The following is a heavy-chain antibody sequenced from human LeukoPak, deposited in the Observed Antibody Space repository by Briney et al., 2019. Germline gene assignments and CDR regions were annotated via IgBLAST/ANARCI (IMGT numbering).Heavy chain of an antibody. V-gene: IGHV1-18*04. CDR3: ARDLSDILTGYSD. Sequence: ASVEVSCKASGYTFTSYGISWVRQAPGQGLEWMGWISAYNGNTNYAQKLQGRVTMTTDTSTSTVYMELRSLRSDDTAVYYCARDLSDILTGYSDWGQGTLVTVSS. D-gene: IGHD3-9*01. CDR1: GYTFTSYG. J-gene: IGHJ4*02. CDR2: ISAYNGNT.